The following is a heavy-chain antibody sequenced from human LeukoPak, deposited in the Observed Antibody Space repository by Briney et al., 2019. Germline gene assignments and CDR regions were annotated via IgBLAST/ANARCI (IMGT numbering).Heavy chain of an antibody. CDR1: GFSISSDHY. D-gene: IGHD3-10*01. Sequence: SETLSLTCAVSGFSISSDHYWGWIRQPPGKGLEWIGSIYHTGSTYYNPSLKSRVTISVDTSKNQFSLKLNSVTAADTAVYYCARLSYYYYYMDVWGRGTTVTVSS. V-gene: IGHV4-38-2*01. J-gene: IGHJ6*03. CDR2: IYHTGST. CDR3: ARLSYYYYYMDV.